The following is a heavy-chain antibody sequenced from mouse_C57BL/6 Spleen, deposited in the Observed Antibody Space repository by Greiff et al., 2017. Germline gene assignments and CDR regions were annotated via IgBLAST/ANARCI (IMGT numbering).Heavy chain of an antibody. D-gene: IGHD1-1*01. Sequence: EVKLQESGPELVKPGASVKISCKASGYSFTGYYMNWVKQSPEKSLEWIGEINPSTGGTTYNQKFKAKATLTVDKSSSTAYMQLKSLTSEDSAVYYCARMGYYGSRGYAMDYWGQGTSVTVSS. V-gene: IGHV1-42*01. CDR3: ARMGYYGSRGYAMDY. J-gene: IGHJ4*01. CDR2: INPSTGGT. CDR1: GYSFTGYY.